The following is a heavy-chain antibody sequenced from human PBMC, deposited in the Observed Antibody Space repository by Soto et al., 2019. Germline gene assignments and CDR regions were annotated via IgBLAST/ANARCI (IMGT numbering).Heavy chain of an antibody. CDR1: GGSISSSNW. CDR2: IFHSGST. Sequence: QVQLQESSPGLVKPSGTLSLTCAVSGGSISSSNWWSWVRQPPGKGLEWIGEIFHSGSTNYNPSLKRRFSISIDKSKQQFSQKVTAVTAADTAVYYCVRGGVGAITRVFDSWGQGTMVTVS. J-gene: IGHJ3*02. V-gene: IGHV4-4*02. CDR3: VRGGVGAITRVFDS. D-gene: IGHD1-26*01.